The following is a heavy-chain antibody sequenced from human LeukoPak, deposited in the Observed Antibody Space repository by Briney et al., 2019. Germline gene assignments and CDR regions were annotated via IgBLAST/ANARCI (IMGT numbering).Heavy chain of an antibody. D-gene: IGHD6-13*01. Sequence: SQTLSLTCTVSGGSISSGGYYWGWIRQHPGKGLEWIGYIYYSGSTYYNPSLKSRVTISVDTSKNQFSLKLSSVTAADTAVYYCARAVWFGAAAGQLNWFDPGGQGTLVTVSS. CDR3: ARAVWFGAAAGQLNWFDP. J-gene: IGHJ5*02. CDR2: IYYSGST. CDR1: GGSISSGGYY. V-gene: IGHV4-31*03.